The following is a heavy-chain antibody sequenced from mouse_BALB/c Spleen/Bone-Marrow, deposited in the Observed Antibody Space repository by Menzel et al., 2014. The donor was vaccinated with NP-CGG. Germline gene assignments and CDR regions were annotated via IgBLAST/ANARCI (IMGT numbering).Heavy chain of an antibody. CDR2: TNPNNGGT. J-gene: IGHJ2*01. D-gene: IGHD3-3*01. CDR1: GYTFTEYT. V-gene: IGHV1-18*01. CDR3: ARGGLDY. Sequence: VQLKESGPELVKPGASVKISCKTSGYTFTEYTMHWVKQSRGKSLEWIGGTNPNNGGTSYNQKFKGKATLTVDKSSSTAYMELHSLTSEDSAVYYCARGGLDYWGHGTPLTGSS.